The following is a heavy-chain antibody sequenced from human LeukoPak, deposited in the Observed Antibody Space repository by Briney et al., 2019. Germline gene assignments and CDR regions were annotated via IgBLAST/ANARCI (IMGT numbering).Heavy chain of an antibody. V-gene: IGHV1-2*02. Sequence: ASVKVSCKASGYTFTGYYMHWVRQAPGQGLEWMGWINPNSGGTNYAQKFQGRVTMTRDTSISTAYMELSRLRSDDTAVYYCARTRGYSDAFDIWGQGTMVTVSS. CDR1: GYTFTGYY. D-gene: IGHD5-18*01. J-gene: IGHJ3*02. CDR2: INPNSGGT. CDR3: ARTRGYSDAFDI.